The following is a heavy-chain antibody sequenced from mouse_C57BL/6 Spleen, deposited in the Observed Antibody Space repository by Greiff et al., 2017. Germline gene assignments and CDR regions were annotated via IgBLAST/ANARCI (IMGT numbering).Heavy chain of an antibody. Sequence: QVQLQESGPGLVAPSQSLSITCTVSGFSLTSYAISWVRQPPGKGLEWLGVIWTGGGTNDNSAHKSRLSISKDNSKSQVFLKMNSLQTDDTARYYCARTLSSSGYDYAMDYWGQGTSVTVSS. D-gene: IGHD3-2*02. CDR2: IWTGGGT. CDR1: GFSLTSYA. J-gene: IGHJ4*01. V-gene: IGHV2-9-1*01. CDR3: ARTLSSSGYDYAMDY.